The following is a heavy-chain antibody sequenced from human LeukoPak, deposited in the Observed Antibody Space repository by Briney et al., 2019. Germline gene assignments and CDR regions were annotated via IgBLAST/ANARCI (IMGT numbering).Heavy chain of an antibody. V-gene: IGHV3-23*01. D-gene: IGHD6-13*01. Sequence: PGGSLRLSCAASGFTFSSRAMSWVRQAPGKGLEWVSAITSGSGSNVYYTDSLKGRFPISRDNSKNTLYLHMNSLRAEDTAVYYCARHGSWSFDYWGQGTLLTVSA. CDR2: ITSGSGSNV. CDR3: ARHGSWSFDY. J-gene: IGHJ4*02. CDR1: GFTFSSRA.